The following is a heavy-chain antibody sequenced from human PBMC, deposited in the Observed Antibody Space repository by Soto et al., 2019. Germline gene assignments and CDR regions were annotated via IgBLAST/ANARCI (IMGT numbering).Heavy chain of an antibody. CDR3: AREGFWSGYYTGTLHYYYGMDV. Sequence: PSETLSLTCTVSGGSISSYYWSWIRQPPGKGLEWIGYIYYSGSTNYNPSLKSRVTISVDTSKNQFSLKLSSVTAEDTAVYYCAREGFWSGYYTGTLHYYYGMDVWGQGTTVTVSS. V-gene: IGHV4-59*01. CDR2: IYYSGST. J-gene: IGHJ6*02. D-gene: IGHD3-3*01. CDR1: GGSISSYY.